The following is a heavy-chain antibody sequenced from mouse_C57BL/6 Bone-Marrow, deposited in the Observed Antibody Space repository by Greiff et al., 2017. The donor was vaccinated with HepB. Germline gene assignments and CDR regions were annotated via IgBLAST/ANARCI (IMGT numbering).Heavy chain of an antibody. CDR3: ARQGGNYAFAY. CDR1: GFTFSSYG. CDR2: ISSGGSYN. Sequence: EVKVVESGGDLVKPGGSLKLSCAASGFTFSSYGMSWVRQTPDKRLEWVATISSGGSYNYYPDSVKGRFTISRDNAKNTLYLQMSSLKSEDTAMYYCARQGGNYAFAYWGQGTLVTVSA. V-gene: IGHV5-6*01. J-gene: IGHJ3*01. D-gene: IGHD2-1*01.